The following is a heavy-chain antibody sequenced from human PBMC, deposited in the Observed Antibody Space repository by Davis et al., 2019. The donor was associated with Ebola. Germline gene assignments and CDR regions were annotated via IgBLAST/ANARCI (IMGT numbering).Heavy chain of an antibody. CDR3: AADSPYSSSWYYYYYGMDV. J-gene: IGHJ6*04. Sequence: AASVKVSCKASGFTFTSSAVQWVRQARGQRLEWLGWIVVGSGNTNYAQKFQERVTITRDMSTSTAYMELSSLRSEDTAVYYCAADSPYSSSWYYYYYGMDVWGKGTTVTVSS. D-gene: IGHD6-13*01. CDR2: IVVGSGNT. CDR1: GFTFTSSA. V-gene: IGHV1-58*01.